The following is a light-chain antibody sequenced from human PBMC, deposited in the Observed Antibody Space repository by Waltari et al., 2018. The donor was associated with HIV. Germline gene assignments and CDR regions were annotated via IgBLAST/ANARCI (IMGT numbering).Light chain of an antibody. CDR3: SSYITTGTIL. CDR1: SSDIGTYNH. CDR2: DVN. Sequence: QSALTLPASVSGSLGQSITISCIGSSSDIGTYNHVSWYQQYPDKAPLLLIRDVNTRHSGIPFRFSASKSGKTATLTISGLQAEDEADYYCSSYITTGTILFGGGTKVTVL. V-gene: IGLV2-14*03. J-gene: IGLJ3*02.